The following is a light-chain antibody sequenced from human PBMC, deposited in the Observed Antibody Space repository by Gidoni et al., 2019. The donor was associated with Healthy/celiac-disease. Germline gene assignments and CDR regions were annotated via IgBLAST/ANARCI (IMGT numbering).Light chain of an antibody. J-gene: IGKJ1*01. CDR3: QQYNSYSQT. Sequence: DIQMTQSPSPLSASVGDSVTITCRSSPSISSWLAWYQQNPGKAPKLLNYKASSLESGVPSRFSGSGSGTEFTLTISSLQHDDVATYYWQQYNSYSQTFGQGTKVEIK. CDR2: KAS. CDR1: PSISSW. V-gene: IGKV1-5*03.